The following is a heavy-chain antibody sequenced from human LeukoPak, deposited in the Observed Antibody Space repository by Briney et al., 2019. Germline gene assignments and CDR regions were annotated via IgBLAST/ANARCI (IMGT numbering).Heavy chain of an antibody. V-gene: IGHV3-23*01. CDR1: EFSFSTST. CDR2: IKGSGANT. CDR3: AKDVGDFWRPLDD. Sequence: GGSLRLSCAASEFSFSTSTMNWVRQSPGKGLEWVSGIKGSGANTFYADSVKGRFTISRDNSKNTLYLQMNSLRAEDTVLYYCAKDVGDFWRPLDDWGQGTLVTVSS. D-gene: IGHD3-3*01. J-gene: IGHJ4*02.